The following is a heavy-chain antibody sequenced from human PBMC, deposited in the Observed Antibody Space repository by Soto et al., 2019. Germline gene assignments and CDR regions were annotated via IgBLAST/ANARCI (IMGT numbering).Heavy chain of an antibody. V-gene: IGHV4-31*03. CDR3: ARDNQYSGSYSYYYGMDV. CDR2: IYYSGST. D-gene: IGHD1-26*01. Sequence: SETLSLTCTVSGGSISSGGYYWSWIRQTPGKGLEWIGYIYYSGSTYYNPSLKSRVTISVDTSKNQFSLKLSSVTAADTAVYYCARDNQYSGSYSYYYGMDVWGQGTTVTVSS. J-gene: IGHJ6*02. CDR1: GGSISSGGYY.